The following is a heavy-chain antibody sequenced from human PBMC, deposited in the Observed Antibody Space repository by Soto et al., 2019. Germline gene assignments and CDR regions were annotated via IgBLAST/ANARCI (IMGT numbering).Heavy chain of an antibody. CDR1: GFTFSSYS. V-gene: IGHV3-48*01. CDR3: ARVGVVPAPYYYYYYSDV. J-gene: IGHJ6*03. Sequence: EVQLVESGGGLVQPGGSLRLSCAASGFTFSSYSMNWVRQAPGKGLEWVSYISSSSSTIYYADSVKGRFTISRDNAKNSLYLQMNSLRVEDMAVYYCARVGVVPAPYYYYYYSDVWGKGTTVTVSS. D-gene: IGHD2-2*01. CDR2: ISSSSSTI.